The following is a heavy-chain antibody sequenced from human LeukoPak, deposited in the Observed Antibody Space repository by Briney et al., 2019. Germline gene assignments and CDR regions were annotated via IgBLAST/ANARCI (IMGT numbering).Heavy chain of an antibody. J-gene: IGHJ4*02. CDR2: IIPTFGTA. CDR3: ASGLLLWFGVFDY. CDR1: GGTFSSYA. V-gene: IGHV1-69*05. Sequence: SVKVSCKASGGTFSSYAISWVRQAPGQGLEWMGGIIPTFGTANYAQKFQGRVTITTDESTSTAYMELSSLRSEDTAVYYCASGLLLWFGVFDYWGQGTLVTVSS. D-gene: IGHD3-10*01.